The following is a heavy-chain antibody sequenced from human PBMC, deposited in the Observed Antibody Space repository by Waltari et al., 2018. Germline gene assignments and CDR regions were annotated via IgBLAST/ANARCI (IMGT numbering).Heavy chain of an antibody. D-gene: IGHD3-22*01. CDR1: GGSISSSSYY. J-gene: IGHJ4*02. CDR3: ASPHYYDSSGRDDY. V-gene: IGHV4-39*01. CDR2: IYYSGRT. Sequence: QLQLQESGPGLVKPSETLSLTCTVSGGSISSSSYYWGWIRQPPGKGLEWIGSIYYSGRTYYNPSLKSRVTISVDTSKNQFSLKLSSVTAADTAVYYCASPHYYDSSGRDDYWGQGTLVTVSS.